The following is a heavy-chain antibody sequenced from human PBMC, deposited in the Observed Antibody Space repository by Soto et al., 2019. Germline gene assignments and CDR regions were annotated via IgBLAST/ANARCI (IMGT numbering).Heavy chain of an antibody. CDR3: ARAVITMVRGVISDLEYYFDY. J-gene: IGHJ4*02. V-gene: IGHV3-13*01. CDR1: GFTFSSYD. CDR2: IGTAGDT. Sequence: GGSLRLSCAASGFTFSSYDMHWVRQATGKGLEWVSAIGTAGDTYYPGSVKGRFTISRENAKNSLYLQMNSLRAEDTAVYYCARAVITMVRGVISDLEYYFDYWGQGTLVTVSS. D-gene: IGHD3-10*01.